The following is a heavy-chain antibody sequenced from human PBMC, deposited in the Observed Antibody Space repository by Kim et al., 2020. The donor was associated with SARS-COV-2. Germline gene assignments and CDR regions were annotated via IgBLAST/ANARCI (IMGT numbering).Heavy chain of an antibody. CDR2: INHSGST. J-gene: IGHJ6*02. CDR3: ARERIAAAGTLYYYGMDV. Sequence: SETLSLTCAVYGGSFSGYYWSWIRQPPGKGLEWIGEINHSGSTNYNPSLKSRVTISVDTSKNQFSLKLSSVTAADTAVYYCARERIAAAGTLYYYGMDVWGQGTTVTVSS. V-gene: IGHV4-34*01. D-gene: IGHD6-13*01. CDR1: GGSFSGYY.